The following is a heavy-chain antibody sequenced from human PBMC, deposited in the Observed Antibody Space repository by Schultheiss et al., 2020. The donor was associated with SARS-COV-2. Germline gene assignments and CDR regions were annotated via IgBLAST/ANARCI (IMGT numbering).Heavy chain of an antibody. CDR1: GFTFSSYS. CDR3: TRDPVELFDGFDL. J-gene: IGHJ3*01. Sequence: GESLKISCAASGFTFSSYSMNWVRQAPGKGLEWVSSISSSSSYIYYADSVKGRFTISRDNAKNTLYLQLNSLRVEDTAVYYCTRDPVELFDGFDLWGQGTMVTVSS. D-gene: IGHD1-7*01. V-gene: IGHV3-21*01. CDR2: ISSSSSYI.